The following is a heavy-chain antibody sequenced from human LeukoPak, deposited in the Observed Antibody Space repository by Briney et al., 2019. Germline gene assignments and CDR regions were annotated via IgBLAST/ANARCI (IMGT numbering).Heavy chain of an antibody. V-gene: IGHV3-48*03. CDR3: VRDWYYGPGKFDY. J-gene: IGHJ4*02. D-gene: IGHD3-10*01. CDR2: LSSSGSTI. CDR1: GLTLSNYE. Sequence: GGSLRLSCAASGLTLSNYEMNWVRQTPGKGLEWVSYLSSSGSTIYYADSVKGRFTISRDNAKNSLYLQVDSLRVEDTAVYYCVRDWYYGPGKFDYWGQGTLITVSS.